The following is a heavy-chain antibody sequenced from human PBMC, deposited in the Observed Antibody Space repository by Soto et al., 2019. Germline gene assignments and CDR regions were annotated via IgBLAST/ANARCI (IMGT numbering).Heavy chain of an antibody. CDR2: IYYSGST. CDR3: AREDWNYVSVDY. V-gene: IGHV4-31*03. J-gene: IGHJ4*02. D-gene: IGHD1-7*01. CDR1: GGSISSGGYY. Sequence: QVQLQESGPGLVKPSQTLSLTCTVSGGSISSGGYYWSWIRQHPGKGLEWIGYIYYSGSTYYNPSLKSRVNISVDTSKNQFALKLSSVTAADTAVYYCAREDWNYVSVDYWGQGTLVTVSS.